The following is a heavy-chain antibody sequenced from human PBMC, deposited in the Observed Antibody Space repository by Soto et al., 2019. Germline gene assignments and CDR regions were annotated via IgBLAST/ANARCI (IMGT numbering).Heavy chain of an antibody. CDR1: GFTFSSYA. CDR2: ISSNGGST. V-gene: IGHV3-64*01. Sequence: GGSLRLSCAASGFTFSSYAMHWVRQAPGKGLEYVSAISSNGGSTYYANSVKGRFTISRDNSKSTLYLQMGSLRAEDMAVYYCARVECSGGSCYDYWGQGT. CDR3: ARVECSGGSCYDY. D-gene: IGHD2-15*01. J-gene: IGHJ4*02.